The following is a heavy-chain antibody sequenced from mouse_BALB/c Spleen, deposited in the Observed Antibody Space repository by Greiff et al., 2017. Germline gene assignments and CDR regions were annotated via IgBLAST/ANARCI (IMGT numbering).Heavy chain of an antibody. D-gene: IGHD6-2*01. CDR3: ARSLVRGYAMDY. Sequence: EVKLVESGGGLVPPGGSRKLSCAASGFTFRRFGMHWVRQAPEKGLEWVAYISSGSSTIYYADTVKGRFTISRDNPKNTLFLQMTSLRSEDTAMYYCARSLVRGYAMDYWGQGTSVTGSA. CDR2: ISSGSSTI. J-gene: IGHJ4*01. V-gene: IGHV5-17*02. CDR1: GFTFRRFG.